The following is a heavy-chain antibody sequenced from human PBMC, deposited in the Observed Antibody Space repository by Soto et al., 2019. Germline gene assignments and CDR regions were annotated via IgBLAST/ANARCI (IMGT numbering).Heavy chain of an antibody. CDR2: IYYTGSA. V-gene: IGHV4-30-4*01. CDR1: SGSISSADYY. CDR3: ASGGSSNWFDP. D-gene: IGHD1-26*01. J-gene: IGHJ5*02. Sequence: VQLQESGPGLVKPSQTLSLTCTVSSGSISSADYYWSWIRQPPGKGLEWIGYIYYTGSAYYNPSLKSRVTMLVDTSKNQLSLKVTSVTAADTAVYYCASGGSSNWFDPWGQGTLVTVSS.